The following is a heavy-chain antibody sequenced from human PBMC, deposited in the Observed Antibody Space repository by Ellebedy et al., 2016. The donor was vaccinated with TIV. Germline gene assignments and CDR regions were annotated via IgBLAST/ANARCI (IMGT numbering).Heavy chain of an antibody. Sequence: PGGSLRLSCEASGFTFSFSHDWMHWVRQAPGQGLVWVSRISPVGRTSNYADSVKGRFTISRDNAKSTLYLQMNSLRVEDTAIYYCPRPLYSGTGGNVWGQGTMVTVSS. V-gene: IGHV3-74*01. CDR1: GFTFSFSHDW. CDR2: ISPVGRTS. D-gene: IGHD1-26*01. J-gene: IGHJ3*01. CDR3: PRPLYSGTGGNV.